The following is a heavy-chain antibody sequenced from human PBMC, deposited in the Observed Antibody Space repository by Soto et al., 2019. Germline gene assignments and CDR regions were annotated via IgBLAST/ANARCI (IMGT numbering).Heavy chain of an antibody. D-gene: IGHD3-3*01. J-gene: IGHJ6*03. CDR3: ARITIFGVVPPHMDV. Sequence: PGGSLRLSCAASGFSANDNYISWFRQAPGKGLEWVSVIYTGSSAYYADSARGRFTISRDNSKNTVFLQMNSLRAEDTAVYYCARITIFGVVPPHMDVWGKGTTVTVSS. CDR1: GFSANDNY. CDR2: IYTGSSA. V-gene: IGHV3-66*01.